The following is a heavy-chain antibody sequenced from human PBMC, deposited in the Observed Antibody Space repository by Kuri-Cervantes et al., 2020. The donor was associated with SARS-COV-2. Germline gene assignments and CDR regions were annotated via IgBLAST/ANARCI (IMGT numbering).Heavy chain of an antibody. CDR2: ISSSSSYI. V-gene: IGHV3-21*01. CDR3: ARDRGYFDWFYMDV. J-gene: IGHJ6*03. CDR1: GFTFSSYS. Sequence: GGSLRLSCAASGFTFSSYSMNWVRQAPGKGLEWVSSISSSSSYIYYADSVKGRFTISRDNAKNSLYLQMNSLRAEDTAVYYCARDRGYFDWFYMDVWGKGTTVTVSS. D-gene: IGHD3-9*01.